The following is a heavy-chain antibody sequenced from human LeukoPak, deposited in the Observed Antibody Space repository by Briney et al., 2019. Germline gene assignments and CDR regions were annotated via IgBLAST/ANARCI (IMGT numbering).Heavy chain of an antibody. V-gene: IGHV1-69*13. CDR2: IIPIFGTA. J-gene: IGHJ4*02. D-gene: IGHD3-22*01. CDR3: ARVEYISGYSHVY. CDR1: GGTFISYA. Sequence: GASVKVSCKASGGTFISYAISWVRQAPGQGLEWMGGIIPIFGTANYAQKFQGRVTITADESTSTAYMELSSLRSEDTAVYYCARVEYISGYSHVYWGQGTLVTVSS.